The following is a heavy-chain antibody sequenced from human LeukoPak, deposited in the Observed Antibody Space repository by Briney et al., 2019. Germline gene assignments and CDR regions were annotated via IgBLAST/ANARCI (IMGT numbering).Heavy chain of an antibody. J-gene: IGHJ5*02. D-gene: IGHD3-10*01. CDR3: ARGPPGGQFDP. CDR2: IYYSGNT. CDR1: GGSISSYY. V-gene: IGHV4-59*01. Sequence: PSETLSLTCTVSGGSISSYYWSWIRQSPGKGLEWIGYIYYSGNTNYNPSLKSRVTISVDMSKNQFSLELSSVTAADTAVYYCARGPPGGQFDPWGQGTLVTVSS.